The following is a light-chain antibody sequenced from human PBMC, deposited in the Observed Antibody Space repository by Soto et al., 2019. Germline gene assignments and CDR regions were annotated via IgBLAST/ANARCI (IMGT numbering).Light chain of an antibody. J-gene: IGKJ1*01. CDR1: QSLVHSDGNTY. Sequence: DVVMPQSPLSLPVTLGQPASISCRSSQSLVHSDGNTYLNWFQQRPGQSPRRLIYKVSNRDSGVPDRLGGGGSGTDFTLKISRVEAEDVGVYYCQQYEHWPWTFGQGTKVDIK. CDR2: KVS. CDR3: QQYEHWPWT. V-gene: IGKV2-30*02.